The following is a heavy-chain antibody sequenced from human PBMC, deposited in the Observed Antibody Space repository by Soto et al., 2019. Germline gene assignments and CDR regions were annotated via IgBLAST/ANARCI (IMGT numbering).Heavy chain of an antibody. Sequence: ASVKVSCKASGYTFTGYYMHGVRQAPGQGLEWMGWINPNSGGTNYAQKFQGWVTMTRDTSISTAYMELSRLRSDDTAVYYCARDAMVRGVIIPDYCYGMDVWGQGTTVTVSS. V-gene: IGHV1-2*04. D-gene: IGHD3-10*01. CDR2: INPNSGGT. CDR1: GYTFTGYY. CDR3: ARDAMVRGVIIPDYCYGMDV. J-gene: IGHJ6*02.